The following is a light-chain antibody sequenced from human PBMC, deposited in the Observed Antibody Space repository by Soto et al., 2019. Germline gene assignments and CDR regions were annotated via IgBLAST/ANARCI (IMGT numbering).Light chain of an antibody. V-gene: IGKV1-5*03. CDR1: QSISRW. Sequence: DIQMTQSPSTLSASLGDRVTITCRASQSISRWLAWYQKKPGKAPNLLIHKASSLESGVPSRFSGSGSGTEFPLTISSLEPEDFAVYYCQQRSNWLFGGGTKVDIK. CDR2: KAS. CDR3: QQRSNWL. J-gene: IGKJ4*01.